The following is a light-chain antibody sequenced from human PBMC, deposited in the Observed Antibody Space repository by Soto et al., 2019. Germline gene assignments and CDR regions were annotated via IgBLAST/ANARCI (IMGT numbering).Light chain of an antibody. CDR1: QSFRSN. CDR3: QQYNDWPPT. J-gene: IGKJ1*01. Sequence: EIVMTQSPATLSASPGERATLSCISSQSFRSNLSWYHQKPGQAPRLLIYGASTRATGIPARFSGSGSGTEFTLSIGSLQSEDFAVYYCQQYNDWPPTFGQGTKVDIK. CDR2: GAS. V-gene: IGKV3-15*01.